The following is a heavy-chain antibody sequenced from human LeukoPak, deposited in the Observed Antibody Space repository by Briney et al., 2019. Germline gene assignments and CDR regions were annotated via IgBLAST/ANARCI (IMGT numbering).Heavy chain of an antibody. CDR2: INPSGGSI. CDR1: GYTFTNYH. V-gene: IGHV1-46*01. Sequence: GASVKVSCKASGYTFTNYHLQWVRQAPGQGLDWMGIINPSGGSISPAQKLQDRVTMTRDTSTSTVYMELNSLRSEDTAVYYCARDSDDSSGYCLDYWGQGTLVTVSS. J-gene: IGHJ4*02. D-gene: IGHD3-22*01. CDR3: ARDSDDSSGYCLDY.